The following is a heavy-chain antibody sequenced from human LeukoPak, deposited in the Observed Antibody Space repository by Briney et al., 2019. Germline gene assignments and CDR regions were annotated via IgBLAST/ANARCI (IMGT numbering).Heavy chain of an antibody. CDR2: IKSKTDGGTT. CDR1: GFTFSNAW. D-gene: IGHD6-19*01. V-gene: IGHV3-15*01. J-gene: IGHJ4*02. CDR3: ARAFDSSENY. Sequence: GGSLRLSCAASGFTFSNAWMTWVRQAPGKGLEWVGRIKSKTDGGTTDHAAPVKGRFTISRDDSKNTLYLQMNSLKTEDTAVYYCARAFDSSENYWGQGTLVTVSS.